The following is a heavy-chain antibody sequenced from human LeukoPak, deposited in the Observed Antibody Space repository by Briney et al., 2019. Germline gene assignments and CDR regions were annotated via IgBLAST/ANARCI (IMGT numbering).Heavy chain of an antibody. CDR1: GGSISSYY. CDR3: ARQPLSGWYVGCFDY. V-gene: IGHV4-4*07. D-gene: IGHD6-19*01. J-gene: IGHJ4*02. CDR2: IYTSGST. Sequence: SETLSLTCTVSGGSISSYYWSWIRQPAGKGLEWIGRIYTSGSTNYNPSLNSRVTMSVDTSKNQFSLKLSSVTAADTAVYYCARQPLSGWYVGCFDYWGQGTLVTVSS.